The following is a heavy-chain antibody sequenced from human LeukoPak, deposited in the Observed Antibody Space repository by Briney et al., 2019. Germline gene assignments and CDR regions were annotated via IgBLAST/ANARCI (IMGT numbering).Heavy chain of an antibody. J-gene: IGHJ3*02. D-gene: IGHD6-13*01. CDR1: GGSISNSNYY. CDR2: MYYSGST. V-gene: IGHV4-39*01. Sequence: PSETLSLTCTVSGGSISNSNYYWGWIRQPPGKGLEWIGSMYYSGSTYSNPSLKSRVTISVDTSKNQFSLKLNSVTAADTAIYFCVRSITSAGHIPGPFEIWGQGTMVTVSS. CDR3: VRSITSAGHIPGPFEI.